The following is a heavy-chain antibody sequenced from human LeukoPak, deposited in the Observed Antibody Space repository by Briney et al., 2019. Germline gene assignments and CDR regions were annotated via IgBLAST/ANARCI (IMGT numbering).Heavy chain of an antibody. D-gene: IGHD6-19*01. CDR2: INPNSGGT. V-gene: IGHV1-2*02. CDR1: GYTFTGYY. CDR3: ARLPMRIAVAGEPDY. J-gene: IGHJ4*02. Sequence: ASVKVSCKASGYTFTGYYMHWVRQAPGQGLEWMGWINPNSGGTNYARKFQGRVTMTRDTSISTAYMELSRLRSDDTAVYYCARLPMRIAVAGEPDYWGQGTLVTVSS.